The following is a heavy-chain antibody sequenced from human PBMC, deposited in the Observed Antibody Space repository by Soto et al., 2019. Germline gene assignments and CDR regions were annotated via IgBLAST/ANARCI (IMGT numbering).Heavy chain of an antibody. J-gene: IGHJ3*02. CDR3: ARDPLDYGGNPGAFDI. D-gene: IGHD4-17*01. CDR2: IWYDGSNK. V-gene: IGHV3-33*01. CDR1: GFTFSSYG. Sequence: QVQLVESGGGVVQPGRSLRLSCGASGFTFSSYGMHWVRQAPGKGLEWVAVIWYDGSNKYYADSVKGRFTISRDNSKNTLYLQMNSLRAEDTAVYYCARDPLDYGGNPGAFDIWGQGTMVTVSS.